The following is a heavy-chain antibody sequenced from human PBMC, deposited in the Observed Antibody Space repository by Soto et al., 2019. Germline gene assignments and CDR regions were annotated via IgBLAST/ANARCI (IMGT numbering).Heavy chain of an antibody. J-gene: IGHJ4*02. V-gene: IGHV4-38-2*01. Sequence: SETRSLTCAVSGYSISDDYYWGWIRQPPGKGLEWIGSIYQSGSTYYNPSLKSRVTISVDTSKNQFSLRLTSVTAADTAMYYCAKKGHYASGRINVFDSWGQGTLVTVSS. CDR1: GYSISDDYY. D-gene: IGHD3-10*01. CDR2: IYQSGST. CDR3: AKKGHYASGRINVFDS.